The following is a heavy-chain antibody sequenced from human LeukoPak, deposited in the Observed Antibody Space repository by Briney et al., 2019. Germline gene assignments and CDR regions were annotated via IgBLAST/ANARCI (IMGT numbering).Heavy chain of an antibody. CDR1: GYTFTSYD. J-gene: IGHJ4*02. CDR3: ARDDYGYDY. Sequence: EASVEVSCKASGYTFTSYDINWVRQATGQGLEWMGGIIPIFGTANYAQKFQGRVTITADESTSTAYMELSSLRSEDTAVYYCARDDYGYDYWGQGTLVTVSS. V-gene: IGHV1-69*13. D-gene: IGHD4-17*01. CDR2: IIPIFGTA.